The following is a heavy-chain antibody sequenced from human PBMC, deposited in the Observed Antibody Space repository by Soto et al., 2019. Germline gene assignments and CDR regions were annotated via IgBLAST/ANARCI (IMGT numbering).Heavy chain of an antibody. CDR1: GGSFSGYY. CDR2: INHSGST. V-gene: IGHV4-34*01. Sequence: SETLSLACAVYGGSFSGYYWSWIRQPPGKGLEWIGEINHSGSTNYNPSLKSRVTISVDTSKNQFSLKLSSVTAADTAVYYCAREISGKVIVGATAIYYYYYGMDVWGQGTTLT. J-gene: IGHJ6*02. D-gene: IGHD1-26*01. CDR3: AREISGKVIVGATAIYYYYYGMDV.